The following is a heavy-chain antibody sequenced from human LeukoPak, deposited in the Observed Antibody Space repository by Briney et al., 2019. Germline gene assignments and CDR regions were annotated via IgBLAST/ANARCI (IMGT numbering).Heavy chain of an antibody. Sequence: SETLSLTCTVFGDSTNNFYWNWIRQSPGKGLEWIGNIHYSGSSVYNPSLKSRGTISIDTSRRQFFLKLNSVTAADTAVYFCALAPNSNWFDFWGPGTLVTVSS. D-gene: IGHD2-8*01. CDR1: GDSTNNFY. J-gene: IGHJ5*01. V-gene: IGHV4-59*03. CDR3: ALAPNSNWFDF. CDR2: IHYSGSS.